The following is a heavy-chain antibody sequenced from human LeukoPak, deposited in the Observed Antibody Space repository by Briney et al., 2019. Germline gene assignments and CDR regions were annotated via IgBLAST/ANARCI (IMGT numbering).Heavy chain of an antibody. CDR1: GFTFSLYA. CDR3: ARDTYEPGLIDF. D-gene: IGHD3-3*01. Sequence: GGSLRLSCAASGFTFSLYAMNWVRQAPGKGLEWISYINSGSSDIHYTQSVRGRFIISRDNAKNTLYLQMNSLRAEDTAVYFCARDTYEPGLIDFWGQGTLVSVSP. CDR2: INSGSSDI. V-gene: IGHV3-21*05. J-gene: IGHJ4*02.